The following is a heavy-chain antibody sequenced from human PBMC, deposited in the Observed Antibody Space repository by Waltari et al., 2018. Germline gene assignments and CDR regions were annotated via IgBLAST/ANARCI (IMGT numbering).Heavy chain of an antibody. CDR2: ISYTGAT. Sequence: QLHLQESGPGLVQPPETLHLTRIVSGGSITNNRHYWGWIRQTPGKGLEWIATISYTGATYNNPSLKSRVTISGDTSKNQFSLKLTSVTAADTAVYYCATYIGASIGTAAFDVWGRGALVTVSS. D-gene: IGHD3-16*01. CDR1: GGSITNNRHY. CDR3: ATYIGASIGTAAFDV. V-gene: IGHV4-39*01. J-gene: IGHJ3*01.